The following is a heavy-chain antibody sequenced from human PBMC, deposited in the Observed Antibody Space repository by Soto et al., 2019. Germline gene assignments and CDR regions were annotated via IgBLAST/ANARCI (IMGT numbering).Heavy chain of an antibody. CDR2: IYTSGST. V-gene: IGHV4-4*07. CDR1: DASISSFY. CDR3: ARDQWQWQGFDP. D-gene: IGHD6-19*01. J-gene: IGHJ5*02. Sequence: SETLSLTCTVSDASISSFYWTWIRQPAGKGLEWIGRIYTSGSTNYNPSLKSRVTMSVDTSKNQFSLKLSSVTAADTAVYYCARDQWQWQGFDPWGQGTLVTVSS.